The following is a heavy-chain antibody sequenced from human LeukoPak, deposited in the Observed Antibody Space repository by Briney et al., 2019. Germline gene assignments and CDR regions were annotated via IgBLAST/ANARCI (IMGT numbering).Heavy chain of an antibody. CDR2: IYYSGST. Sequence: SETLSLTCTVSGGSISSSSYYWGWIRQPPGKGLEWIGSIYYSGSTDYNPSLKSRVTMSVDTSTNQFSLKLSSVTTADTAVYYCARRGYRDHDAFDIWGQGTMVTVSS. CDR3: ARRGYRDHDAFDI. D-gene: IGHD5-18*01. CDR1: GGSISSSSYY. V-gene: IGHV4-39*07. J-gene: IGHJ3*02.